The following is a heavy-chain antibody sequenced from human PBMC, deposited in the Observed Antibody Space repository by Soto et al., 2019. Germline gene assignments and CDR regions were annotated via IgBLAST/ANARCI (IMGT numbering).Heavy chain of an antibody. Sequence: SETLSLTCAVSGGSLSSGGYSWSWIRQPPGKGLEWIGYIYHSGSTYYNPSLKSRVTISVDRSKNQFSLKLSSVTAADTAVYYCARAELGFGELCWFDPWGQGTLVTVSS. CDR1: GGSLSSGGYS. CDR2: IYHSGST. V-gene: IGHV4-30-2*01. CDR3: ARAELGFGELCWFDP. D-gene: IGHD3-10*01. J-gene: IGHJ5*02.